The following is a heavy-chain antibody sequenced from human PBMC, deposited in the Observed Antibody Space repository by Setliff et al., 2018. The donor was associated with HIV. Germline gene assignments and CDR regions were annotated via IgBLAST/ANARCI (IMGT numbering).Heavy chain of an antibody. CDR3: VQGGLSSGWGSF. Sequence: GGSLRLSCVASGFTFSTYSMNWVRQAPGKGLEWVSYIRSSSRTIYYADSVKGRFTISRDNAKNSLYLQMNSLRAEDTAVYYCVQGGLSSGWGSFWGQGTLVTVSS. V-gene: IGHV3-48*04. CDR2: IRSSSRTI. CDR1: GFTFSTYS. J-gene: IGHJ4*02. D-gene: IGHD6-25*01.